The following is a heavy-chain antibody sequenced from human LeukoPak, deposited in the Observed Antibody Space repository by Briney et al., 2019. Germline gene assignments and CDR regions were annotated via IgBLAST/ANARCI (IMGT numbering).Heavy chain of an antibody. D-gene: IGHD6-13*01. CDR2: IYYSGST. V-gene: IGHV4-39*01. CDR1: GGSISSSSYY. CDR3: ARRSSSWYLRFDP. Sequence: SETLSLTCTVSGGSISSSSYYWGWIRQPPGKGLEWIGSIYYSGSTYYDPSLKSRVTISVDTSKNQFSLKLSSVTAADTAVYYCARRSSSWYLRFDPWGQGTLVTVSS. J-gene: IGHJ5*02.